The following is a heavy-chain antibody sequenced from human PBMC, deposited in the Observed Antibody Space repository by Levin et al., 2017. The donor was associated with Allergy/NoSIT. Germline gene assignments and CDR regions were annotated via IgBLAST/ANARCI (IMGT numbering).Heavy chain of an antibody. V-gene: IGHV4-39*01. J-gene: IGHJ4*02. CDR3: ARQMGYCSSTSCYDKPYYFDY. Sequence: SETLSLTCTVSGGSISSSSYYWGWIRQPPGKGLEWIGSIYYSGSTYYNPSLKSRVTISVDTPKKQFSLKLSSVTAADTAVYYCARQMGYCSSTSCYDKPYYFDYWGQGTLVTVSS. D-gene: IGHD2-2*01. CDR1: GGSISSSSYY. CDR2: IYYSGST.